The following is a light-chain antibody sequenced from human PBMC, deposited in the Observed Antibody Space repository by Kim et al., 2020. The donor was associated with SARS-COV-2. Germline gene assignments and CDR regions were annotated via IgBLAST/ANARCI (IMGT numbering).Light chain of an antibody. V-gene: IGKV1-5*03. Sequence: DIQMTQSPSTLSASVGDRVTITCRASQSISSWLAWYQQKPGKAPNLLIYKASTLESGVPSRFSGSGSGTEFTLTISSLQPDDFATYYCQQYNNYLYTLGQGPKLEI. CDR1: QSISSW. J-gene: IGKJ2*01. CDR3: QQYNNYLYT. CDR2: KAS.